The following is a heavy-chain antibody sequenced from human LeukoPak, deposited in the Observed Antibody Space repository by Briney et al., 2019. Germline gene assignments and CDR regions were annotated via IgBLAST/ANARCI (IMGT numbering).Heavy chain of an antibody. CDR1: GFTFSNYP. CDR2: ISGSGGST. J-gene: IGHJ3*02. CDR3: AKRYGSGTYLSAFDI. D-gene: IGHD3-10*01. Sequence: GGSLRLSCAASGFTFSNYPMSWVRQAPGKGLEWVSGISGSGGSTYYADSVKGRFTISRDNSQNTLYLQMNSLRVEDTAVFYCAKRYGSGTYLSAFDIWGQGTMVTVSS. V-gene: IGHV3-23*01.